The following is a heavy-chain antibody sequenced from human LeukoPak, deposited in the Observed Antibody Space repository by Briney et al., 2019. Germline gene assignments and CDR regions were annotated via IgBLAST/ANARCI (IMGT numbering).Heavy chain of an antibody. D-gene: IGHD5-24*01. J-gene: IGHJ4*02. V-gene: IGHV3-74*01. CDR2: IDNDGST. Sequence: GGSLTLSCAASGFTFSNSYMHWVRQAPGKGLVWVSRIDNDGSTSYADSVKGRFTISRDNAKSTLYLQMNSLRAEDTALYYCARDLNYNFDFWGQGTLVTVSS. CDR3: ARDLNYNFDF. CDR1: GFTFSNSY.